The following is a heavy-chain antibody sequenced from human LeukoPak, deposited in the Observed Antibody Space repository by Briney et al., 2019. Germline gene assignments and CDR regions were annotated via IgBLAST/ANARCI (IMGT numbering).Heavy chain of an antibody. D-gene: IGHD3-9*01. CDR2: IRYDGSNK. CDR1: GFTFSSYG. J-gene: IGHJ5*02. Sequence: GRSLRLSCAASGFTFSSYGMHWVRQAPGKGLQWVAFIRYDGSNKYYVDSVKGRFTISRDNSKNTLYLQMNSLRAEDTAVYYCAKGLDILTGYYDWFDPWGQGTLVTVSS. V-gene: IGHV3-30*02. CDR3: AKGLDILTGYYDWFDP.